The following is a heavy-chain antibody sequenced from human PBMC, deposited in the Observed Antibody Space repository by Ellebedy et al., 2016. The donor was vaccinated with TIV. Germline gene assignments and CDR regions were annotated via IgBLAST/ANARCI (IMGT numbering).Heavy chain of an antibody. V-gene: IGHV5-10-1*04. J-gene: IGHJ5*02. D-gene: IGHD3-10*01. Sequence: GESLKISCKGSGYSFTSYWISWVRQMPGKGLEWKGRIDPSDSYTNYSPSFQGQVTISADKSISTAYLQWSSLKASDTAMYYCARRLGITMVRGVITGRNWFDPWGQGTLVTVSS. CDR2: IDPSDSYT. CDR1: GYSFTSYW. CDR3: ARRLGITMVRGVITGRNWFDP.